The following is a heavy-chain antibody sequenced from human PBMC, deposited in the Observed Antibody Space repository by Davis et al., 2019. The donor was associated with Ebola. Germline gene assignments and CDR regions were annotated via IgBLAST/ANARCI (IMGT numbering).Heavy chain of an antibody. CDR2: ISYDGSNK. Sequence: GESLKISCAASGFTFSSYAMSWVRQAPGKGLEWVAVISYDGSNKYYADSVKGRFTISRDNSKNTLYLQMNSLRAEDTAVYYCAKDREWESGHYYGMDVWGQGTTVTVSS. CDR1: GFTFSSYA. CDR3: AKDREWESGHYYGMDV. V-gene: IGHV3-30*18. J-gene: IGHJ6*02. D-gene: IGHD1-26*01.